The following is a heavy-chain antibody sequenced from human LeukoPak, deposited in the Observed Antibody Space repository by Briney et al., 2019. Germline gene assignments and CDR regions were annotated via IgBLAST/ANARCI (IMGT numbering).Heavy chain of an antibody. CDR3: ARDYSGGSCCSHFFDY. CDR2: INHSGST. Sequence: SETLSLTCAVYGGSFSGYYWSWIRQPPGKGLEWIGEINHSGSTNYNPSLKSRVTISVDTSKNQFSLKLSSVTAADTAVYYCARDYSGGSCCSHFFDYWGQGTLVTVSS. D-gene: IGHD2-15*01. CDR1: GGSFSGYY. V-gene: IGHV4-34*01. J-gene: IGHJ4*02.